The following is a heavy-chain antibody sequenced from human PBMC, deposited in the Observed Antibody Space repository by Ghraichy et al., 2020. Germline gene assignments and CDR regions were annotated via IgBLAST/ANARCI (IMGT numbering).Heavy chain of an antibody. D-gene: IGHD4-17*01. CDR1: GGSISSSSYY. CDR2: IYYSGST. CDR3: ARQCDYSNWFDP. J-gene: IGHJ5*02. Sequence: SETLSLTCTVSGGSISSSSYYWGWIRQPPGKELEWIGSIYYSGSTYYNPSLKSRVTISVDTSKNQFSLKLSSVTAADTAVYYCARQCDYSNWFDPWGQGTLVTVSS. V-gene: IGHV4-39*01.